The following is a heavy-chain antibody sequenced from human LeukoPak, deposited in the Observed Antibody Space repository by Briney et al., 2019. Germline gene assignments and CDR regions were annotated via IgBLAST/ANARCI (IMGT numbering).Heavy chain of an antibody. CDR1: GFTFSSYW. CDR2: IKQDGSEK. Sequence: GGSLRLSCAASGFTFSSYWMSWVRQAPGKGLEWVANIKQDGSEKYYVDSVKGRFTISRDNAKNLLYLQMNSLRAEDTAVYYCARVGRYYDSSGYYYVGGDYWGQGTLVTVSS. J-gene: IGHJ4*02. V-gene: IGHV3-7*01. D-gene: IGHD3-22*01. CDR3: ARVGRYYDSSGYYYVGGDY.